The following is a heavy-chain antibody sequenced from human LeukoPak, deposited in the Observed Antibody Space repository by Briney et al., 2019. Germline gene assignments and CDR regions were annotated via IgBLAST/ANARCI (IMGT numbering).Heavy chain of an antibody. V-gene: IGHV4-4*07. CDR1: GVSISSYD. D-gene: IGHD6-13*01. CDR3: ARVSSSWYQDWYFDL. J-gene: IGHJ2*01. CDR2: TYTSGST. Sequence: SETLSLTCTVSGVSISSYDWSWIRQPAGKGLEWIGRTYTSGSTNYNPSLKSRVTMSVDMSKNQFSLKLSSMIAADTAVYYCARVSSSWYQDWYFDLWGRGTLVTVPS.